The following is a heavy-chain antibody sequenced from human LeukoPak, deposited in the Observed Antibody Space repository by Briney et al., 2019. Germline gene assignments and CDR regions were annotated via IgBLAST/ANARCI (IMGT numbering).Heavy chain of an antibody. CDR1: GFAFDEHG. Sequence: GGFLRLSCTASGFAFDEHGMSWVRQVPGKGLEWVSGINWSGGSTGYADPLRGRFTISRDNAKNSLYLQMDSLRAEDTASYYCARAPITSPFYFDYWGQGTLVTVSS. V-gene: IGHV3-20*04. D-gene: IGHD2-2*01. CDR2: INWSGGST. J-gene: IGHJ4*02. CDR3: ARAPITSPFYFDY.